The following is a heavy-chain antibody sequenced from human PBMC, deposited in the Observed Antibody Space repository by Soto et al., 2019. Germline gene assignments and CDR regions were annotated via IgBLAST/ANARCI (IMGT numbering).Heavy chain of an antibody. V-gene: IGHV3-21*01. D-gene: IGHD2-15*01. CDR2: ISSSSSYI. J-gene: IGHJ4*02. CDR3: ARLSPDPYCSGGSCYSDY. Sequence: LRLSCAASGFTFSSYSMNWVRQAPGKGLEWVSSISSSSSYIYYADSVKGRFTISRDNAKNSLYLQMNSLRAEDTAVYYCARLSPDPYCSGGSCYSDYWGQGTLVTVSS. CDR1: GFTFSSYS.